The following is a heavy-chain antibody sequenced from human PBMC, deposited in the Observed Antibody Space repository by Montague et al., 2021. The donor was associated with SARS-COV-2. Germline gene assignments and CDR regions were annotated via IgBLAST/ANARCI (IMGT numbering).Heavy chain of an antibody. D-gene: IGHD6-13*01. Sequence: SLRLSCAASGFTFSSYAMSWVRQAPGKGLEWVSTISISDGNTYYAGSVKGRFTISRDKSKNTLYLQMNSLRAEDTAVHYCAKDRQLVGDDAFDIWGQGTMVTVSS. V-gene: IGHV3-23*01. CDR1: GFTFSSYA. CDR2: ISISDGNT. CDR3: AKDRQLVGDDAFDI. J-gene: IGHJ3*02.